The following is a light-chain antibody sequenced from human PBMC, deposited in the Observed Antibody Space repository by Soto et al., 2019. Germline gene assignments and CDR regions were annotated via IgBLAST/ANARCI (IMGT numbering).Light chain of an antibody. V-gene: IGKV3-20*01. CDR2: AAY. CDR1: QSFPNNY. CDR3: QQYGGGPWT. Sequence: EIVLTQSPDTLSLSPGERCTISCRSSQSFPNNYLAWYLQKPGQAPKVLIYAAYNRATGIPDRFSGSGSGTDFTLTIRRLEPEDFAVFYCQQYGGGPWTFGQGTKVDIK. J-gene: IGKJ1*01.